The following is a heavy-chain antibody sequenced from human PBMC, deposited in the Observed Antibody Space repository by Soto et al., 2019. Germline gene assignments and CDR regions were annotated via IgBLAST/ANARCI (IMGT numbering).Heavy chain of an antibody. D-gene: IGHD3-3*01. J-gene: IGHJ6*02. Sequence: SETLSLTCTVSGASISSYYWSWIRQPPGKGLEWIGYMYYSGSTNYNPSLKIRVTMSVDTSKNQFSLNLSSVTAADTAVYYCERVVREWNHAVHYFNGVEDWGQGTPVTV. CDR1: GASISSYY. CDR2: MYYSGST. CDR3: ERVVREWNHAVHYFNGVED. V-gene: IGHV4-59*01.